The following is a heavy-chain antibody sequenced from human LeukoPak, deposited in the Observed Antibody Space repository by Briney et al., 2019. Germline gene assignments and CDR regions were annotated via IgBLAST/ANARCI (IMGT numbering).Heavy chain of an antibody. CDR2: ISGSGGST. J-gene: IGHJ4*02. V-gene: IGHV3-23*01. CDR3: AKEPSLIDY. Sequence: LEWVSAISGSGGSTCYADSVKGRFTISRDNSKNTLYLQMNSLRAEDTAVYYCAKEPSLIDYWGQGTQVTASS.